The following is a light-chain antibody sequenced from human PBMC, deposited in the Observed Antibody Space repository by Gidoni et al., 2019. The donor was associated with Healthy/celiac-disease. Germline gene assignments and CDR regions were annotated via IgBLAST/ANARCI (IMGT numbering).Light chain of an antibody. CDR1: QSVSSSY. CDR2: GAS. V-gene: IGKV3-20*01. CDR3: QQYGSSPVT. Sequence: EIVLTQSPGTLSLPPGERATLSCRASQSVSSSYLAWYQQKPGQAPRLLIYGASIRATGIPYRFSGSGSGTDFTLTISRLEPEDFAVYYCQQYGSSPVTFGQGTKVEIK. J-gene: IGKJ1*01.